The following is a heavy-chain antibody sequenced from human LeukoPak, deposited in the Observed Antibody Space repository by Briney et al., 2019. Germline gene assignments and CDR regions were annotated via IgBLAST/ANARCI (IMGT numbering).Heavy chain of an antibody. CDR2: IVGDSTIE. J-gene: IGHJ6*03. Sequence: GGSLRLSCASSVFAFNNDAMTWVRQPPGRDLEWASNIVGDSTIEYYADSVKGRFTISSDNSKTMLFLHMNSLRAEDTAIYYCARQPYFYYYLDVWSKGTTVTVTS. V-gene: IGHV3-23*01. CDR1: VFAFNNDA. D-gene: IGHD5-18*01. CDR3: ARQPYFYYYLDV.